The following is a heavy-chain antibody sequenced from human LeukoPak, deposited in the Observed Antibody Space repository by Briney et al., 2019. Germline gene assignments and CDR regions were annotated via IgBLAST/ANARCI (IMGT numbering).Heavy chain of an antibody. Sequence: GGSLRLSCAASGFTFSDYYMSWVRQAPGKGLEWVSVISGNGVSTYYADSVKGRFTISRDNSKNTLYLQMNSLRAEDTAVYYCAKDYSSGWFDYWGQGTLVTVSS. CDR2: ISGNGVST. CDR3: AKDYSSGWFDY. J-gene: IGHJ4*02. V-gene: IGHV3-23*01. D-gene: IGHD6-19*01. CDR1: GFTFSDYY.